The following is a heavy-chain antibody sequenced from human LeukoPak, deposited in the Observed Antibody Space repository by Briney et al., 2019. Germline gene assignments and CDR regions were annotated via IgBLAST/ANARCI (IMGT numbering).Heavy chain of an antibody. D-gene: IGHD1-26*01. J-gene: IGHJ3*02. CDR1: GYTFTGYY. CDR2: INPNSGGT. CDR3: ARVWGIVGASDAFDI. V-gene: IGHV1-2*06. Sequence: ASVKVSCKASGYTFTGYYMHRVRQAPGQGLEWMGRINPNSGGTNYAQKFQGRVTMTRDTSISTAYMELSRLRSDDTAVYYCARVWGIVGASDAFDIWGQGTMVTVSS.